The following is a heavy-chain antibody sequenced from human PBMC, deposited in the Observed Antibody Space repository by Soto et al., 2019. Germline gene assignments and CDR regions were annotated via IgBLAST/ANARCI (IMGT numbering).Heavy chain of an antibody. CDR3: ARKGRGYSGYDSRPYYYYGMDV. V-gene: IGHV1-69*13. D-gene: IGHD5-12*01. CDR2: IIPIFGTA. J-gene: IGHJ6*02. CDR1: GGTFSSYA. Sequence: SVKVSCKASGGTFSSYAISWVRQAPGQGLEWMGGIIPIFGTANYAQKFQGRVTITADESTSIAYMELSSLRSEDTAVYYCARKGRGYSGYDSRPYYYYGMDVWGQGTTVTVSS.